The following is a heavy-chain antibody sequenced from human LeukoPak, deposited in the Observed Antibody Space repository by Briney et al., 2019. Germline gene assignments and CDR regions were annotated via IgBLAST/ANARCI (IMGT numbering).Heavy chain of an antibody. D-gene: IGHD3-16*01. CDR2: MNPNSGNT. CDR1: GYTFTSYD. CDR3: ARARWGGDAFDI. V-gene: IGHV1-8*01. Sequence: GASVKVSCKASGYTFTSYDINWVRQATGQGLEWMGWMNPNSGNTGYAQKFQGRVTMTRSTSINTAYMELSSLRSEDTAVYCCARARWGGDAFDIWGQGTMVTVSS. J-gene: IGHJ3*02.